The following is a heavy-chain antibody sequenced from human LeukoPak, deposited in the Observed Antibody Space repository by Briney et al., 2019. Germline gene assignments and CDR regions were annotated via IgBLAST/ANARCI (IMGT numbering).Heavy chain of an antibody. J-gene: IGHJ1*01. CDR2: IYYGGST. D-gene: IGHD6-19*01. Sequence: SETLSVTCRVSGGSIIGYSWSGVRQPPGKGLEWIGDIYYGGSTNHNPSLRSRVTMSVDTSKNQFSLNLSSVTAADTAVYYCARWSSGGYNSGQGTLVTVSS. CDR3: ARWSSGGYN. CDR1: GGSIIGYS. V-gene: IGHV4-59*01.